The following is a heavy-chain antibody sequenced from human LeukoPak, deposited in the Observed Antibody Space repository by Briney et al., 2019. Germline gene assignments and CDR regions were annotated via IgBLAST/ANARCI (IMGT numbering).Heavy chain of an antibody. J-gene: IGHJ4*02. Sequence: ASVKVSCKASGGTFSSYAISWVRQAPGQGLEWMGWISAYNGNTNYAQKLQGRVTMTTDTSTSTAYMELRSLRSDDTAVYYCAGGMGSGRYPYYFDYWGQGTLVTVSS. CDR2: ISAYNGNT. V-gene: IGHV1-18*01. CDR1: GGTFSSYA. D-gene: IGHD3-10*01. CDR3: AGGMGSGRYPYYFDY.